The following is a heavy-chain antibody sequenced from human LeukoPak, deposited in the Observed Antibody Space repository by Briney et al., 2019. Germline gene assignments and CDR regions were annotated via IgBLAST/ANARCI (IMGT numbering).Heavy chain of an antibody. Sequence: GGTLRLSCAASGFTFSSYGMSWVRQAPGKGLEWVSAISGSGGSTYYADSVKGRFTISRDNSKNTLYLQMNSLRAEDTAVYYCAKDADILTGPWFDPWGQGTLVTVSS. CDR3: AKDADILTGPWFDP. V-gene: IGHV3-23*01. CDR2: ISGSGGST. D-gene: IGHD3-9*01. CDR1: GFTFSSYG. J-gene: IGHJ5*02.